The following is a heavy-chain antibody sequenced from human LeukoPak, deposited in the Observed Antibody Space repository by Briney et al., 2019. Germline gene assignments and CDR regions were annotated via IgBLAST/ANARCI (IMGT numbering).Heavy chain of an antibody. CDR3: ATEYYGAYNH. Sequence: GGSLRLSCAASGFTFTDAWMSWVRQAPGKGLEWVGRIKSQSAGGTTDYAAPVKGRFTISRDDSKGTLYLQMNSLNTEDIAVYYCATEYYGAYNHWGRGTLVTVSS. V-gene: IGHV3-15*01. CDR1: GFTFTDAW. D-gene: IGHD4-17*01. J-gene: IGHJ5*02. CDR2: IKSQSAGGTT.